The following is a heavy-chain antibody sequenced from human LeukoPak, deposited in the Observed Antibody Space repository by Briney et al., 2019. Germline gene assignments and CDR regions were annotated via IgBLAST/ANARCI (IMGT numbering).Heavy chain of an antibody. CDR1: GGSISSSSYY. D-gene: IGHD3-9*01. Sequence: SETLSLTCTVSGGSISSSSYYWGWIRQPPGKGLEWIGSIYYSGSTYYNPSLKSRVTISVDTSKNQFSLKLSSVTAADTAVYYCARGGYDILTGYQLDWSDPWGQGTLVTVSS. CDR2: IYYSGST. CDR3: ARGGYDILTGYQLDWSDP. V-gene: IGHV4-39*01. J-gene: IGHJ5*02.